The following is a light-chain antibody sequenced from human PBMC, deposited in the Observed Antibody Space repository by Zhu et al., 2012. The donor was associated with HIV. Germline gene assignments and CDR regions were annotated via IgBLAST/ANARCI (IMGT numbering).Light chain of an antibody. V-gene: IGKV1-9*01. J-gene: IGKJ4*01. CDR2: GAS. CDR1: QGISNH. CDR3: QHLTLYPT. Sequence: DIQLTQSPSFLSASVGDRVTITCRASQGISNHLAWYHQKPGKAPKLLIYGASILQSGVPSRFSGSGSGTEFTLTISSLQPEDFATYFCQHLTLYPTFGGGSEGGRSN.